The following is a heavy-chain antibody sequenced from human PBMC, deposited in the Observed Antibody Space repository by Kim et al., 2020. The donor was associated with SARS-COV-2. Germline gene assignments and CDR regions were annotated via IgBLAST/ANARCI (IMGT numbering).Heavy chain of an antibody. D-gene: IGHD6-19*01. CDR1: GFTFRNYA. J-gene: IGHJ4*02. Sequence: GGSLRLSCSASGFTFRNYAMHWVRQAPGKGLEYVSAISTNGDNTYYADSVKDRFTISRDNSKNTLYLQMSSLRADDTAVYYCVKVLAVAGSRGYFDYWGQGTLVTVSS. V-gene: IGHV3-64D*06. CDR3: VKVLAVAGSRGYFDY. CDR2: ISTNGDNT.